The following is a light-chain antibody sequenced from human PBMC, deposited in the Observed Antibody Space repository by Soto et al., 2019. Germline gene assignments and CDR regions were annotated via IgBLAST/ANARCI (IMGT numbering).Light chain of an antibody. J-gene: IGKJ1*01. Sequence: DIPMTQSPSTLSASVGDRVTITCRASQSISSWLAWYQQKPGQAPKLLIYDASSLESGVPSRFSGSGSGTEFTLTISSLQPDDFATYYCQQYNSYPLAFGQGTKVEIK. CDR3: QQYNSYPLA. V-gene: IGKV1-5*01. CDR2: DAS. CDR1: QSISSW.